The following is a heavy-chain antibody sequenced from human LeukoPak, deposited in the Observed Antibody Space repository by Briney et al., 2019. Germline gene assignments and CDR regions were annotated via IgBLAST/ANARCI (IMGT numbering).Heavy chain of an antibody. CDR3: AKDLHNYGLDV. CDR2: LASDDRT. J-gene: IGHJ6*02. V-gene: IGHV3-66*02. Sequence: GRSLRLSCAASGLYVSSMWMIWVRQAPGKGLEWIAVLASDDRTHYADSVKGRFSISRDNLKNTIYLQMSSLRVEDTALYYCAKDLHNYGLDVWGQGTTVTVSS. CDR1: GLYVSSMW.